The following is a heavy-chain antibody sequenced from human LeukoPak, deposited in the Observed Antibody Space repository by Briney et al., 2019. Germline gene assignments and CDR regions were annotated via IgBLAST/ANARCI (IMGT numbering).Heavy chain of an antibody. CDR3: AKDFSYYYDSSGRGGH. D-gene: IGHD3-22*01. J-gene: IGHJ1*01. V-gene: IGHV3-33*06. CDR2: IWYDGSNK. CDR1: GFTFSSYG. Sequence: GRSLRLSCAASGFTFSSYGMHWVRQAPGKGLEWVAVIWYDGSNKYYADSVKGRFTISRDNSKNTLYLQVNSLRAEDTAVYYCAKDFSYYYDSSGRGGHWGQGTLVTVSS.